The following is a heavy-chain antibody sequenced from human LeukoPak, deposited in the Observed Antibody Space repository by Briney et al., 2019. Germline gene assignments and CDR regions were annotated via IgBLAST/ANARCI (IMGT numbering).Heavy chain of an antibody. D-gene: IGHD6-19*01. CDR1: GYSFTSYW. CDR2: IYPGDSDT. V-gene: IGHV5-51*01. Sequence: GESLKTSCKGSGYSFTSYWIGWVRQMPGKGLEWMGIIYPGDSDTRYSPSFQGQVTISADKSISTAYLQWSSLKASDTAMYYCARITRQYSSGWYGFWYWGQGTLVTVSS. CDR3: ARITRQYSSGWYGFWY. J-gene: IGHJ4*02.